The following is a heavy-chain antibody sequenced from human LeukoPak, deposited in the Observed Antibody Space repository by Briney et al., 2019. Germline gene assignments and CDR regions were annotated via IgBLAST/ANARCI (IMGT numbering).Heavy chain of an antibody. CDR2: INHSGST. CDR1: GGSFSGYY. J-gene: IGHJ1*01. D-gene: IGHD2-21*01. V-gene: IGHV4-34*01. CDR3: ARGHIRFKH. Sequence: SETLSLTCAVYGGSFSGYYWSWIRQPPGKGLEWIGEINHSGSTNYNPSLKSRVTISVDTSKNQFSLKLSSVTAADTAVYYCARGHIRFKHWGQGTLVTVSS.